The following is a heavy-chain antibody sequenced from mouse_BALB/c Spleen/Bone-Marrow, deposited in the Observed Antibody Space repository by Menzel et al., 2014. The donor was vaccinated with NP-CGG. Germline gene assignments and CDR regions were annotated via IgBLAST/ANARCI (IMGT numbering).Heavy chain of an antibody. CDR2: IDPANGNT. J-gene: IGHJ4*01. CDR1: GFNIKDTY. CDR3: DRPIFL. V-gene: IGHV14-3*02. Sequence: VQLQQSGAELVKPGASVKLSCTASGFNIKDTYMHWVKQRPEQGLEWIGRIDPANGNTKYDPKFQGKATITADTSSNTACLQLSSLTSEDTAVYYCDRPIFLWGQGTSVTVSS.